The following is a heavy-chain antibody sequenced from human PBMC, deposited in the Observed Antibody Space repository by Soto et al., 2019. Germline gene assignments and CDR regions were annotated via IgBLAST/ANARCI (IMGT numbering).Heavy chain of an antibody. CDR1: GYTFTSYD. CDR2: MNPNSGTA. Sequence: ASVKVSCKASGYTFTSYDINWVRQATGQGLEWMGWMNPNSGTAGYAQKFQGRVTMTADESTSTAYMELSSLRSEDTAVYYCARDQAIVGATTKGYYYGMDVWGQGTTVTVSS. V-gene: IGHV1-8*01. CDR3: ARDQAIVGATTKGYYYGMDV. J-gene: IGHJ6*02. D-gene: IGHD1-26*01.